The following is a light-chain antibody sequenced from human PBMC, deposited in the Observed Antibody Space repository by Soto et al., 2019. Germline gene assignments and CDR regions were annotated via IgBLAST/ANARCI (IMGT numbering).Light chain of an antibody. V-gene: IGLV2-14*01. Sequence: QSALTQPASVSGSPGQSITISCTGTSSDVGGYNYVSWYQQHPGKAPKLMIYEVTNRPSAVSNRFSGSKSGKTASLTISGLQAEDEADYYCSSYTTSSTVVFGGGTKLTVL. CDR1: SSDVGGYNY. CDR2: EVT. CDR3: SSYTTSSTVV. J-gene: IGLJ2*01.